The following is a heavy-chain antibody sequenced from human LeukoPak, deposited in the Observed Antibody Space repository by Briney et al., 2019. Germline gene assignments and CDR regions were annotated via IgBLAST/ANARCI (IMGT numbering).Heavy chain of an antibody. CDR2: IGGDGLNT. Sequence: GGSLRLSCAGSGLTFRTYAMSWVRQAPGKGLEWVSVIGGDGLNTYYADSVKGRFTISRDNSKNTLYLQMNSLRAEDTAVYYCARVVVAALDYWGQGTLVTVSS. CDR1: GLTFRTYA. CDR3: ARVVVAALDY. D-gene: IGHD2-15*01. V-gene: IGHV3-23*01. J-gene: IGHJ4*02.